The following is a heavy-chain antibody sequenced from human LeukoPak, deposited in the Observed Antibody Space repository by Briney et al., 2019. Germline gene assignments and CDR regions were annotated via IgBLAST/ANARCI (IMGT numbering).Heavy chain of an antibody. J-gene: IGHJ4*02. V-gene: IGHV4-39*01. CDR2: IYYSGST. CDR3: ARLKILPEGSYYDYVWGSYRFCYFDY. Sequence: SETLSLTCTVSGGSISSSSYYWGWIRQPPGKGLEWIGSIYYSGSTYYNPSLKSRVTISVDTSKNQFSLKLSSVTAADTAVYYCARLKILPEGSYYDYVWGSYRFCYFDYWGQGTLVTVSS. CDR1: GGSISSSSYY. D-gene: IGHD3-16*02.